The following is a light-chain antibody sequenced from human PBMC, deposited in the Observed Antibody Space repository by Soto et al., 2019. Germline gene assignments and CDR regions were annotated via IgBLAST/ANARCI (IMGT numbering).Light chain of an antibody. Sequence: DIVMTQSPDSLAVSLGERDTINCKSSQSVLYSSNNKNYLAWYQQKPGQPPKLLIYWSSTRESGVPVRVSGSGSGADFSLTSSSLQAEDVAVYYCQQYYSTPRTFGQGTKVEIK. CDR2: WSS. V-gene: IGKV4-1*01. CDR1: QSVLYSSNNKNY. CDR3: QQYYSTPRT. J-gene: IGKJ1*01.